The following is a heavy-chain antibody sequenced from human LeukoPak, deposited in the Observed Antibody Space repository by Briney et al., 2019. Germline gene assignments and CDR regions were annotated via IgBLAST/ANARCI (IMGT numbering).Heavy chain of an antibody. J-gene: IGHJ4*02. V-gene: IGHV3-20*04. CDR1: GFTFDDYG. CDR2: INWNGGST. CDR3: ARDYDSSGNVGTPYDY. D-gene: IGHD3-22*01. Sequence: PGGSLRLSCAASGFTFDDYGMSWVRQAPGKGLEWVSGINWNGGSTGYADSVKGRFTISRDNAKNSLYLQMNSLRAEDAALYYCARDYDSSGNVGTPYDYWGQGTLVTVSS.